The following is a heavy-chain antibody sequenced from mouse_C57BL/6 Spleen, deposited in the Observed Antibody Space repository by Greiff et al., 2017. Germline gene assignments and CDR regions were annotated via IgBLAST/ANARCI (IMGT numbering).Heavy chain of an antibody. CDR2: IWGGGST. D-gene: IGHD1-1*01. J-gene: IGHJ2*01. Sequence: VQGVESGPGLVAPSQSLSITCTVSGFSLTSYGVDWVRQPPGKGLEWLGVIWGGGSTNYNSALMSRLSISKDNSKSQVFLKMNSLQTDDTAMYDCSRRDYYGSAYYFDYWGQGTTLTVSS. CDR1: GFSLTSYG. V-gene: IGHV2-9*01. CDR3: SRRDYYGSAYYFDY.